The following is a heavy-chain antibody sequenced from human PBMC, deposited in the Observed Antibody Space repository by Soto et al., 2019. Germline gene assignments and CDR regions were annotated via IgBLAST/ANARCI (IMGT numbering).Heavy chain of an antibody. V-gene: IGHV3-23*01. D-gene: IGHD3-3*01. CDR2: ISGSGGST. CDR1: GFTFSSYA. J-gene: IGHJ5*02. CDR3: AKDRSHYDFWSGYYTGWFDP. Sequence: PGGSLRLSCAASGFTFSSYAMSWVRQAPGKGLEWVSAISGSGGSTYYADSVKGRFTISRDNSKNTLYLQMNSLRAEDTAVYYCAKDRSHYDFWSGYYTGWFDPWGQGTLVTVSS.